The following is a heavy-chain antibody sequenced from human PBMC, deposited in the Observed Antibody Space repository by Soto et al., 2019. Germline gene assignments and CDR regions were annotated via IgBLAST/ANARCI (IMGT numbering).Heavy chain of an antibody. J-gene: IGHJ4*02. CDR2: NYYSART. Sequence: PLSLPLTVSDTSISGNYWSWILHPHGKRLEWIGYNYYSARTNSNPSLKSRVTISVDTSKNQSSLKLSSVTAADTAVYYCASGGYDSSGYFHYWGQGTRVTVSS. D-gene: IGHD3-22*01. V-gene: IGHV4-59*01. CDR1: DTSISGNY. CDR3: ASGGYDSSGYFHY.